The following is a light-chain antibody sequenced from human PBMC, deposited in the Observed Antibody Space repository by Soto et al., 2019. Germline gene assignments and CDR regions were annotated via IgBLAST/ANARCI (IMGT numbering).Light chain of an antibody. CDR3: QQYNSYQGT. Sequence: DIQMTQSPSTLSASVGDRVTITCRASQSISSWLAWYQQKPGKAPKLLIYKASSLESGVPSRFIGSGSGTEFTLTISSLQPDDFATYYCQQYNSYQGTFGQGTKLEIK. CDR2: KAS. J-gene: IGKJ2*01. CDR1: QSISSW. V-gene: IGKV1-5*03.